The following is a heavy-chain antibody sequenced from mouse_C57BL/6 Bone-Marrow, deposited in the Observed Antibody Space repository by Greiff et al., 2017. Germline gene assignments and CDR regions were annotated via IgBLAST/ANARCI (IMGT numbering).Heavy chain of an antibody. Sequence: VQLQQSVAELVRPGASVKLSCTASGFNIKNTYMHWVKQRPEQGLEWIGRIDPADGNTKYAPKFPGKATITADTSSNTAYLQLSSLTSEDTAICYCADFDGSPGWYFDVWGTGTTVTVSS. J-gene: IGHJ1*03. CDR3: ADFDGSPGWYFDV. V-gene: IGHV14-3*01. CDR2: IDPADGNT. D-gene: IGHD1-1*01. CDR1: GFNIKNTY.